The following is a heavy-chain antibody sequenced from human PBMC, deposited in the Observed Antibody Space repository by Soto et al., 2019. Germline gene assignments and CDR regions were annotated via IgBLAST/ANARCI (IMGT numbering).Heavy chain of an antibody. CDR2: IKQDGSEK. CDR1: GFTFSSYW. Sequence: GGSLRLSCAASGFTFSSYWMSWVRQAPGKGLEWVANIKQDGSEKYYVDSVKGRFTISRDNAKNSLYLQMNSLRAEDTDVYYCARLREGHIVVVTAIRYFDYWGQGTLVTVSS. D-gene: IGHD2-21*02. J-gene: IGHJ4*02. CDR3: ARLREGHIVVVTAIRYFDY. V-gene: IGHV3-7*05.